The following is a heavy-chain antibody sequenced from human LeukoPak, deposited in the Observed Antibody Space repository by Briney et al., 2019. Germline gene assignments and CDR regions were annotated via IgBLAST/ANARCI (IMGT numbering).Heavy chain of an antibody. J-gene: IGHJ4*02. Sequence: GESLKISCKGSGYSFTSYWIGWVRQMPGKGLEWMGIIYPGDSDTRYSPSFQGQVTISADKSISTAYLQWSSLKASDTAMYYCARLTTYYDFWSGYHTVDYRGQGTLVTVSS. D-gene: IGHD3-3*01. V-gene: IGHV5-51*01. CDR1: GYSFTSYW. CDR2: IYPGDSDT. CDR3: ARLTTYYDFWSGYHTVDY.